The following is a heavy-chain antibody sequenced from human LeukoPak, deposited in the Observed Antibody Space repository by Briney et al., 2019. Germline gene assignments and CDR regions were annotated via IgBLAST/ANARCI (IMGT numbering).Heavy chain of an antibody. CDR2: INHSGST. V-gene: IGHV4-34*01. J-gene: IGHJ6*03. Sequence: SETLSLTCAVYGGSFSGYYWGWLRQPPGKGLEWIGEINHSGSTNYNPSLKSRVTISVDTSKNQFSLKLSSVTAADTAVYYCARGEWQWLGGYYYMDVWGKGTTVTVSS. CDR1: GGSFSGYY. D-gene: IGHD6-19*01. CDR3: ARGEWQWLGGYYYMDV.